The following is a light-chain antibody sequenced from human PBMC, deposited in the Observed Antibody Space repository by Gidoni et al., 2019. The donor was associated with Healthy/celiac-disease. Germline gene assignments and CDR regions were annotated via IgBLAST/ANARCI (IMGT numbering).Light chain of an antibody. J-gene: IGLJ3*02. CDR1: SSNIGSNT. Sequence: QSVLTQQPSASGNTGQRVTISCSGSSSNIGSNTVNWYQQLPGTAPKLLIYSTHQRPSGVPDRFSASKSGPSASLAISGLQSEDEADYFCAAWDDSLNGLWVFGGGTKLTVL. CDR2: STH. V-gene: IGLV1-44*01. CDR3: AAWDDSLNGLWV.